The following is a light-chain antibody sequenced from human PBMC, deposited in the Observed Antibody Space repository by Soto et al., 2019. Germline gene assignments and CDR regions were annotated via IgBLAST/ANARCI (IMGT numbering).Light chain of an antibody. CDR1: SGDVGAYDY. V-gene: IGLV2-8*01. Sequence: QSALTQPPSASGSPGQSVTISCTGTSGDVGAYDYVSWYQQHPGKAPKLLIYEVTKRPLGVPDRFSGSKSGNAASLTVSGLQAEDEADYYCAAWDDSLSGWVFGGGTKLTVL. J-gene: IGLJ3*02. CDR3: AAWDDSLSGWV. CDR2: EVT.